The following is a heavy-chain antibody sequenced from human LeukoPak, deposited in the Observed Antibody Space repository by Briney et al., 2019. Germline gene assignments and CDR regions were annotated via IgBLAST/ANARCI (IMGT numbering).Heavy chain of an antibody. CDR3: ARVSYDFWSGYYQGDYYYYYKDV. J-gene: IGHJ6*03. D-gene: IGHD3-3*01. CDR2: IYYSGST. CDR1: GDSISSYY. V-gene: IGHV4-59*01. Sequence: SETLSLTCTVSGDSISSYYWSWIRQPPGKGLEWIGYIYYSGSTNYNPSLKSRVTISVDTSKNQFSLKLSSVTAADTAVYYCARVSYDFWSGYYQGDYYYYYKDVWGKGTTVTVSS.